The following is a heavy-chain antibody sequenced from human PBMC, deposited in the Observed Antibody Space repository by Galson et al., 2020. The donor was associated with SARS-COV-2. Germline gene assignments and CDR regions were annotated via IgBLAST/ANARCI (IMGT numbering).Heavy chain of an antibody. CDR2: IYYSWST. V-gene: IGHV4-30-4*07. Sequence: SETLSLTCAVSGGSISSGGYSWSWIRPPPGKGLEWIGYIYYSWSTYYNPSLKSRVTISVDTSKNQFSLKLSSVTAADTAVYYCARDSPNCSGGSCYSDWFDPGGQGTLVTVSS. D-gene: IGHD2-15*01. CDR3: ARDSPNCSGGSCYSDWFDP. J-gene: IGHJ5*02. CDR1: GGSISSGGYS.